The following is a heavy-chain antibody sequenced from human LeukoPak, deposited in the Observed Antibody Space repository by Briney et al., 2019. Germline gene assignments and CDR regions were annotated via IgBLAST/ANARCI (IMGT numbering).Heavy chain of an antibody. Sequence: EGSLRLSCAASGFTFSSYSMNWVRQAPGKGLEWVSSISSSSTYIYYADSVQGRFTISRDNAKNSLYLQMNSLRADDTAVYYCARADYDSSGTFDYWGQGILVTVSS. D-gene: IGHD3-22*01. CDR2: ISSSSTYI. J-gene: IGHJ4*02. CDR1: GFTFSSYS. CDR3: ARADYDSSGTFDY. V-gene: IGHV3-21*01.